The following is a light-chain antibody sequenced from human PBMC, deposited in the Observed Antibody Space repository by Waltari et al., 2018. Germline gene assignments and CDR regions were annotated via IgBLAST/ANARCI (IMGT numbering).Light chain of an antibody. Sequence: PATLSVSPGERATLSCRASQNISTHLVWYQHNPGQAPRLLIYAASTRATGTPARFSGHGSGTEFTLTISSLQSEDFALYYCQQYNTWPSFGPGTKVDIK. CDR3: QQYNTWPS. CDR1: QNISTH. V-gene: IGKV3-15*01. J-gene: IGKJ3*01. CDR2: AAS.